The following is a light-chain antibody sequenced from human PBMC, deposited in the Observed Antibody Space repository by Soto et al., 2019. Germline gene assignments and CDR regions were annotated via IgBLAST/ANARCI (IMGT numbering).Light chain of an antibody. V-gene: IGLV2-8*01. CDR2: DVT. Sequence: QSAPTQPPSASGSPGQSVTISCTGTTSDVGGYDFVSWNQQHPGKAPKLMLYDVTERPSGVPDRFSGSKSGNTASLTVSGLQAEDEADYYCSSYAGDNNYVVFGGGTKVTVL. CDR1: TSDVGGYDF. J-gene: IGLJ2*01. CDR3: SSYAGDNNYVV.